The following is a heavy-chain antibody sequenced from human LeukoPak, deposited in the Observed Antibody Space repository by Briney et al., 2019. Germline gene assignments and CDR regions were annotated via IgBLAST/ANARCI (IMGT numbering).Heavy chain of an antibody. CDR2: LSGSGGTI. D-gene: IGHD5-24*01. J-gene: IGHJ4*02. CDR3: AKVQEMATILPPFHY. Sequence: GGSLRLFCAASGFTFSNYAMSWVRQAPGKGLQWVSGLSGSGGTIYYADSVRGRLTLSRDNSKHTLYLQMNSQRAEDTAVYYCAKVQEMATILPPFHYWGQGTLVTVSS. CDR1: GFTFSNYA. V-gene: IGHV3-23*01.